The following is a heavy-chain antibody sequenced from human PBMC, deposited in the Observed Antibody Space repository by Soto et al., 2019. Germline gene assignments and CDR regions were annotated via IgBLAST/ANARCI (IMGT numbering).Heavy chain of an antibody. Sequence: SETLSLTCTVSGGSISSYYWSWIRQPPGKGLEWIGYIYYSGSTNYNPSLKSRVTISVDTSKNQFSLKLSSVTAADTAVYYCARRAVRTHGAFDIWGQGTMVTVS. D-gene: IGHD3-10*01. CDR1: GGSISSYY. CDR3: ARRAVRTHGAFDI. CDR2: IYYSGST. V-gene: IGHV4-59*08. J-gene: IGHJ3*02.